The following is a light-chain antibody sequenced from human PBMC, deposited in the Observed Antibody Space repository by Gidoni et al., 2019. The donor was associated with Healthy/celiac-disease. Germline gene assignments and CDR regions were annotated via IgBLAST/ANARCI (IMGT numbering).Light chain of an antibody. Sequence: IITCRASQGISSYLAWYQQKPGKAPKLLIYAASTLQSGVPSRFSGSGSVTDFTLTISSLQPEDFATYYCQQLNSYPPMYTFGQGTKLEXK. CDR2: AAS. CDR1: QGISSY. J-gene: IGKJ2*01. CDR3: QQLNSYPPMYT. V-gene: IGKV1-9*01.